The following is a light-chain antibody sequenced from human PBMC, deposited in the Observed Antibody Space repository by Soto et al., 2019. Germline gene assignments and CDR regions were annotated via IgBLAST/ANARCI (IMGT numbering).Light chain of an antibody. V-gene: IGKV3-20*01. J-gene: IGKJ1*01. CDR2: GAS. CDR3: QQYGSSPGT. Sequence: IVLTQSPATLSLAPGERATLSCRASQSVSSSYLAWYQQQPGQAPSLLIYGASSRATGIPDRFSGSGSGTDFPPTISRLEPEDFAVYYCQQYGSSPGTFGQGTKVDIK. CDR1: QSVSSSY.